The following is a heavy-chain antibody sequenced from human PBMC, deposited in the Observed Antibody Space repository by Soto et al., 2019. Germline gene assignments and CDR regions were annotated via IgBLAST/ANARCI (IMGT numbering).Heavy chain of an antibody. D-gene: IGHD6-13*01. CDR2: ISYDGSHK. CDR3: AKGADSSWTPYYFDY. Sequence: QVQLVESGGGVVQPGRSLRLSCAASGFTFSSYGMHWVRQAPGKGLEWVAVISYDGSHKYYADSVKGRFTISRDNSKDTLYLQMNSLRAEDTAVYYCAKGADSSWTPYYFDYWGQGTLVTVSS. V-gene: IGHV3-30*18. J-gene: IGHJ4*02. CDR1: GFTFSSYG.